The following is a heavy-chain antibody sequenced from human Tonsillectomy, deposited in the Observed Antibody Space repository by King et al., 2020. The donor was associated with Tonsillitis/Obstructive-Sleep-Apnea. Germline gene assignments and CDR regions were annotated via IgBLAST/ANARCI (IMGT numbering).Heavy chain of an antibody. CDR2: INHSGST. Sequence: VQLQQWGAGLLKPSETLSLTCAVYGGSFSGYYWSWIRQPPGKGLEWIGEINHSGSTNYNPSLKSRVTISVDTSKSQFSLKLSSVTAADTAVYYCARGEGVAAAGTGWAYYYYYMDVWGKGTTVTVSS. V-gene: IGHV4-34*01. D-gene: IGHD6-13*01. J-gene: IGHJ6*03. CDR1: GGSFSGYY. CDR3: ARGEGVAAAGTGWAYYYYYMDV.